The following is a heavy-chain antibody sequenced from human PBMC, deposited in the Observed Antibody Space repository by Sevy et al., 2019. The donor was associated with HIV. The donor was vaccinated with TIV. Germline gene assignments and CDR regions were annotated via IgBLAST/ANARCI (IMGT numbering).Heavy chain of an antibody. V-gene: IGHV4-61*01. J-gene: IGHJ6*02. CDR2: MSHSGRT. CDR1: SGSVSGGSYY. Sequence: SETLSLTCTVSSGSVSGGSYYWSWIRQPPGKGLEWIGYMSHSGRTNYNPSLKSRVTISVDTSKNQFSLKLSSVTAADTAVYYCARRGGLVDGGMDVWGQGTTVTVSS. CDR3: ARRGGLVDGGMDV. D-gene: IGHD2-8*02.